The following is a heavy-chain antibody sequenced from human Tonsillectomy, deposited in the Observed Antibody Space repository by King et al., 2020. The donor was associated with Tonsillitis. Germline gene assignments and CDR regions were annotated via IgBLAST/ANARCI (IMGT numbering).Heavy chain of an antibody. CDR3: SRKVDYYGSGSVD. CDR2: IYPDDSDA. D-gene: IGHD3-10*01. CDR1: GYSFTNYW. Sequence: VQLVESGAEVKKPGESLKISCKGSGYSFTNYWIGWVRQMPGKGLEWMGIIYPDDSDARYSPSFQGQVTMSADKFISTAYLQWSSLKASDTAMYYCSRKVDYYGSGSVDWGQGTLVTVSS. J-gene: IGHJ4*02. V-gene: IGHV5-51*01.